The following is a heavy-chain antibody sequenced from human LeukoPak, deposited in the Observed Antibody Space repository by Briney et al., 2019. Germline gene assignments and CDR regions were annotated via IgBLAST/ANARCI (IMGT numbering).Heavy chain of an antibody. Sequence: ASVKVSCKASGYTFTNYAISWVRQAPGQGLEWMGWTSAHNGNTNYAQKLQGRVTMTTDTSTSAAYMELRSLSSDDTAVYYCARGLDGYHSPYYFDYWGQGTLVTVSS. D-gene: IGHD5-24*01. CDR3: ARGLDGYHSPYYFDY. CDR2: TSAHNGNT. J-gene: IGHJ4*02. V-gene: IGHV1-18*01. CDR1: GYTFTNYA.